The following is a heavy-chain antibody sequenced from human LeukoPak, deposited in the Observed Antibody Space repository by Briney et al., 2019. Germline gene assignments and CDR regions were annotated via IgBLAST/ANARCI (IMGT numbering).Heavy chain of an antibody. Sequence: GGSLRLSCAASGFTFSSYAMHWVRQAPGKGQEWVAVISYDGSNKYYADSVKGRFTISRDNSKNTLYLQMNSLRAEDTAVYYCAILGDYYFDYGGQGTLVTVSS. D-gene: IGHD4-17*01. CDR2: ISYDGSNK. CDR1: GFTFSSYA. J-gene: IGHJ4*02. V-gene: IGHV3-30-3*01. CDR3: AILGDYYFDY.